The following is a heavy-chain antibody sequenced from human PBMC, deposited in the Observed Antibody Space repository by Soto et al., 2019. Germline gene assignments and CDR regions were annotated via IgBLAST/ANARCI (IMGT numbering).Heavy chain of an antibody. CDR2: ISSTTNYI. CDR3: ARESEDLTSNFDY. J-gene: IGHJ4*02. V-gene: IGHV3-21*06. Sequence: LRLSCAASGFTFTRYSMNWVRQARGKGLEWVSSISSTTNYIYYGDSMKGRFTISRDNAKNSLYLEMNSLRAEDTAVYYCARESEDLTSNFDYWGQGTLVTVSS. CDR1: GFTFTRYS.